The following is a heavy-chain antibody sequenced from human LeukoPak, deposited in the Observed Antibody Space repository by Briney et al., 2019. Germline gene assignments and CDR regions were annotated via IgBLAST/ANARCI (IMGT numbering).Heavy chain of an antibody. CDR2: FFYSGST. Sequence: PSETLSLTCTVSGGSISSYYWSWIRQPPGKGLEWIGCFFYSGSTNYNPSLKSRVTISVDTSKNQFSLKLSSVTAADTAVYYCARDLRPLAAADAYYYYYGMDVWGQGTTVTVSS. D-gene: IGHD6-13*01. CDR3: ARDLRPLAAADAYYYYYGMDV. J-gene: IGHJ6*02. V-gene: IGHV4-59*01. CDR1: GGSISSYY.